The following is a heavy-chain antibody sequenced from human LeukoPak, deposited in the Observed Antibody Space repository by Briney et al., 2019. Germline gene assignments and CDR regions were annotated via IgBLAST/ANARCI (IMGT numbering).Heavy chain of an antibody. CDR3: ARAPLFVVPAAIGVDWFDP. CDR2: MNPNSGNT. CDR1: GYTFTSYY. V-gene: IGHV1-8*02. D-gene: IGHD2-2*01. Sequence: ASVKVSCKASGYTFTSYYMHWVRQATGQGLEWMGWMNPNSGNTGYAQKFQGRVTMTRNTSISTAYMELSSLRSEDTAVYYCARAPLFVVPAAIGVDWFDPWGQGTLVTVSP. J-gene: IGHJ5*02.